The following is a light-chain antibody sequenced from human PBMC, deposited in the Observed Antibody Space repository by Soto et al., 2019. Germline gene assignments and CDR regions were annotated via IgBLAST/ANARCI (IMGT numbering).Light chain of an antibody. CDR1: QSVSNN. V-gene: IGKV3-15*01. CDR3: QQYNKWPLT. J-gene: IGKJ4*01. Sequence: EIVMTQSPATLSVSPGERATHSCRASQSVSNNLAWYQPKPGQAPSLLIYHASTRATGTPARFSGSGSGTEFTLTISSLQSEDFAVYYCQQYNKWPLTFGGGTKVEIK. CDR2: HAS.